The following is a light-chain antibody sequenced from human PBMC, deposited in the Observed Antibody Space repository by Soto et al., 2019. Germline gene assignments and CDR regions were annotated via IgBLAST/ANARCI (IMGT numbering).Light chain of an antibody. Sequence: EFVLTQSPGTLSLSPGERSTLSCSASQTVRNNYLAWYQQKPGQAPRLLIYDASSRAAGIPDRFSGGGSGTDFTLTISDVQPEDFALYYCHQRQSWPRTFGQGTKVDIK. CDR3: HQRQSWPRT. CDR1: QTVRNNY. V-gene: IGKV3D-20*02. J-gene: IGKJ1*01. CDR2: DAS.